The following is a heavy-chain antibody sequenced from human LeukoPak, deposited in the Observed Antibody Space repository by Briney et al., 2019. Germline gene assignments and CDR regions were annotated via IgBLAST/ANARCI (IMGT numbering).Heavy chain of an antibody. CDR2: IYPGDSDI. CDR1: GYSFTSYW. V-gene: IGHV5-51*01. Sequence: PGESLKISCKGSGYSFTSYWIGWVRQMPGKGLEWMGIIYPGDSDIRYSPSFQGQVTISADKPISTANLQWSTLKASDTAMYYCARSRRYYGSGSYAYYFDYWGQGTLVTVSS. D-gene: IGHD3-10*01. J-gene: IGHJ4*02. CDR3: ARSRRYYGSGSYAYYFDY.